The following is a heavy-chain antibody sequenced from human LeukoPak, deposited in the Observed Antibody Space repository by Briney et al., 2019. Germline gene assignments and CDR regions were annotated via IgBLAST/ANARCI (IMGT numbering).Heavy chain of an antibody. J-gene: IGHJ6*02. D-gene: IGHD1-26*01. Sequence: GGSLRLSCAASGFTFNSYGMHWVRQAPGKGLEWVAFIRYDGSTTYYADSMKGRFTISRDNSKNTLYLQMNSLRAEDTAVYYCAKDPEVRVPWEPSGGMDVWGQGTTVTVSS. V-gene: IGHV3-30*02. CDR1: GFTFNSYG. CDR3: AKDPEVRVPWEPSGGMDV. CDR2: IRYDGSTT.